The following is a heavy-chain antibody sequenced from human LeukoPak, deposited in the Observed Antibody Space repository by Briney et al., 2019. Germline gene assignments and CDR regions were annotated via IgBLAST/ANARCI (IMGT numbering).Heavy chain of an antibody. CDR2: ISGSGGST. V-gene: IGHV3-23*01. CDR1: GFTFSSYW. J-gene: IGHJ5*02. D-gene: IGHD3-9*01. CDR3: AKSGLHYDILTGYYGDWFDP. Sequence: PGGSLRLSCAASGFTFSSYWMSWVRQAPGKGLEWVSAISGSGGSTYYADSVKGRFTISRDNSKNTLYLQMNSLRAEDTAVYYCAKSGLHYDILTGYYGDWFDPWGQGTLVTVSS.